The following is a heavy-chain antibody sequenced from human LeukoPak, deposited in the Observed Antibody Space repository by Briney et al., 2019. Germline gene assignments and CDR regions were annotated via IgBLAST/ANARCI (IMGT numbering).Heavy chain of an antibody. CDR3: AIKTSYSDFDY. CDR1: GYSFTYYY. V-gene: IGHV1-2*02. Sequence: ASVKVSCKASGYSFTYYYIHWVGQAPGQGLEWMGWISPDSGGTNNAQEFQGRVTMTRDTSISTAYMEVNRLRSDDTAVYFCAIKTSYSDFDYWGQGTLVTVSS. CDR2: ISPDSGGT. D-gene: IGHD2-15*01. J-gene: IGHJ4*02.